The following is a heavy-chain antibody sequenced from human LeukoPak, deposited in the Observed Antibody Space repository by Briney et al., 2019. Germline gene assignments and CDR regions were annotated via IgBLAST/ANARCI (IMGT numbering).Heavy chain of an antibody. CDR2: IHRDGSVT. D-gene: IGHD3-22*01. V-gene: IGHV3-7*01. J-gene: IGHJ4*02. CDR3: VRDDEYDSGGFYYDRLDF. Sequence: PGGSLRLSCAASGFTLRNYWMNWVRQAPGKGLEWVANIHRDGSVTYYEDSVKGRFTISRDNAKNSLYLEMNSLRAEDTAVYFCVRDDEYDSGGFYYDRLDFWGQGTLVTVSS. CDR1: GFTLRNYW.